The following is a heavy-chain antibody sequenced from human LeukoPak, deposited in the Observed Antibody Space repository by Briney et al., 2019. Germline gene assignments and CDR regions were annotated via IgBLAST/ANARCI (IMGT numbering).Heavy chain of an antibody. V-gene: IGHV1-69*05. D-gene: IGHD1-26*01. CDR1: GGTFSSYA. J-gene: IGHJ4*02. CDR3: ARDSWGGSYPMDY. Sequence: SVKVPCKASGGTFSSYAISWVRQAPGQGLEWMGRIIPIFGTANYAQKFQGRVTITTDESTSTAYMELSSLRSEDTAVYYCARDSWGGSYPMDYWGQGTLVTVSS. CDR2: IIPIFGTA.